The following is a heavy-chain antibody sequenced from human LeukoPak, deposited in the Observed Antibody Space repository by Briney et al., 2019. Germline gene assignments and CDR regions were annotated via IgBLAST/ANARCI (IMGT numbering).Heavy chain of an antibody. V-gene: IGHV4-38-2*02. CDR3: ARNIAALDALDY. J-gene: IGHJ4*02. CDR1: GYSISSGYY. D-gene: IGHD6-6*01. Sequence: PSETLSLTCTVSGYSISSGYYWGWIRQPPGKGLEWIGSIYHSGRTFYNPSLKSRVTISVDTSKNQFSLKLSSVTAADTAVYYCARNIAALDALDYWGQGTLVIVSS. CDR2: IYHSGRT.